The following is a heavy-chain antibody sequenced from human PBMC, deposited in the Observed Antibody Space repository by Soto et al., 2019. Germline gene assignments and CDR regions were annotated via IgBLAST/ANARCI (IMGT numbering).Heavy chain of an antibody. CDR3: AKLIGSYFTVGSFDY. D-gene: IGHD1-26*01. CDR2: ISGSGGSK. Sequence: EVQLLESGGGLVQPGGSLRLSCAASGFPFSSYAMSWVRQAPGKGLEWVTAISGSGGSKYYADSVKGRFTISRDNSKNTLYLQMNSLRAEDTAVYYCAKLIGSYFTVGSFDYWGQGTLVTVSS. J-gene: IGHJ4*02. CDR1: GFPFSSYA. V-gene: IGHV3-23*01.